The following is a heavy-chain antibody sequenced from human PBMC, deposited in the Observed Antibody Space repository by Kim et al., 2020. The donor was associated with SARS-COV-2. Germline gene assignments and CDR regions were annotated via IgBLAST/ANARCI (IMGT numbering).Heavy chain of an antibody. CDR3: AKDLTNIVVVPAAPNYDDY. V-gene: IGHV3-23*01. J-gene: IGHJ4*02. CDR2: ISGSGGST. CDR1: GFTFSSYA. Sequence: GGSLRLSCAASGFTFSSYAMSWVRQAPGKGLEWVSAISGSGGSTYYADSVKGRFTISRDNSKNTLYLQMNSLRAEDTAVYYCAKDLTNIVVVPAAPNYDDYWGQGTLVTVSS. D-gene: IGHD2-2*01.